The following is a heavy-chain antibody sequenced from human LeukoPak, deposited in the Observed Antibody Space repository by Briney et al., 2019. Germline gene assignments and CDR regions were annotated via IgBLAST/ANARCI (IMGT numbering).Heavy chain of an antibody. J-gene: IGHJ4*02. V-gene: IGHV4-59*01. CDR3: ARARPDTAMAVDY. CDR1: GGSISSYY. CDR2: MCNGGST. Sequence: SETLPLTCAVSGGSISSYYWSWVRQSPGKGLEWIGYMCNGGSTKYNPSLKSRVTISVDTSKNRFSLKLSSVTAADTAVYYCARARPDTAMAVDYWGQGTLVTVSS. D-gene: IGHD5-18*01.